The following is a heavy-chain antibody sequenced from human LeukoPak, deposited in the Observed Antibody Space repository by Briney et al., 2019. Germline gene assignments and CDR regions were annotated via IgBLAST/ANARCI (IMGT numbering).Heavy chain of an antibody. CDR2: INPNSGGT. D-gene: IGHD6-13*01. Sequence: ASVKVSCKASGYTFTGYYMHWVRQAPGQGLEWMGWINPNSGGTNYAQKFQGRVTMTRDTSISTAYMELSRLRSDDTAVYYCARRSGTVAGNYFDYWGQGTLVTVSS. V-gene: IGHV1-2*02. CDR1: GYTFTGYY. J-gene: IGHJ4*02. CDR3: ARRSGTVAGNYFDY.